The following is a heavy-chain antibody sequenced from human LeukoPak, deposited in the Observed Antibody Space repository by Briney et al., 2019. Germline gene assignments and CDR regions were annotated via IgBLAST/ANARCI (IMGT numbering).Heavy chain of an antibody. CDR1: GVSIRSSGFY. CDR2: VFYSGST. CDR3: ARADIVVVPNWFGP. Sequence: SETLSLTCTVSGVSIRSSGFYWAWVRQPPGKGLEWIGSVFYSGSTFYSPSLKSRVTLSVDTSKNQFSLNLSSVTAADTAVYYCARADIVVVPNWFGPWGRGTLVTVSS. D-gene: IGHD2-2*01. V-gene: IGHV4-39*07. J-gene: IGHJ5*02.